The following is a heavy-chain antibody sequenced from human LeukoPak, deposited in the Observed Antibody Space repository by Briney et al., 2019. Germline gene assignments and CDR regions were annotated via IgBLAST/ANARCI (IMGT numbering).Heavy chain of an antibody. V-gene: IGHV3-30*02. CDR1: GFTFSSYG. CDR2: IRYDGSNK. D-gene: IGHD6-13*01. CDR3: AKDLTAAAAAGFDY. Sequence: QAGGSLRLSCAASGFTFSSYGMHWVRQAPGKGLEWVAFIRYDGSNKYYADSVKGRFTISRDNSKNTLYLQMNSLRAEDTAVYYCAKDLTAAAAAGFDYWGQGTLVTVSS. J-gene: IGHJ4*02.